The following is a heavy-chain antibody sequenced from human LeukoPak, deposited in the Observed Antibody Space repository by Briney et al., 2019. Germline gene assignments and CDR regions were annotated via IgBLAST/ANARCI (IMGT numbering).Heavy chain of an antibody. CDR2: ISTSSSHI. CDR3: AKWSRTAVAGPLGYFDY. CDR1: GFTFSTYS. Sequence: KTGGSLRLSCAASGFTFSTYSMNWVRQAPGKGLEWVSSISTSSSHIYYAGSVKGRFTISRDNSKNTLYVQMNSLRAEDTAVYYCAKWSRTAVAGPLGYFDYWGQGTLVIVSS. J-gene: IGHJ4*02. V-gene: IGHV3-21*04. D-gene: IGHD6-19*01.